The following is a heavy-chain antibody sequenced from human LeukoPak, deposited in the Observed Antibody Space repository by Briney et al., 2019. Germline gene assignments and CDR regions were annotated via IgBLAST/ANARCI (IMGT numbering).Heavy chain of an antibody. D-gene: IGHD5-24*01. J-gene: IGHJ4*02. CDR3: ARQRDGYSFDY. Sequence: GESLKISCKGSGYIFTSYWIGWVRQMPGKGVEWMGIIYSGGSDTRYSPSFQGQVTISADKSISTAYLQWSSLKASDTAMYYCARQRDGYSFDYWGQGTLVTVSS. CDR2: IYSGGSDT. V-gene: IGHV5-51*01. CDR1: GYIFTSYW.